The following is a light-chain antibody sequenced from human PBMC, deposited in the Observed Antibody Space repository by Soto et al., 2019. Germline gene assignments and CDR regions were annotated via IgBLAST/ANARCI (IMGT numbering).Light chain of an antibody. V-gene: IGKV1-9*01. CDR2: AAS. Sequence: DLQLTQSPPFLSASVGDRVTITCRASQGIDTYLAWYQQTPGKAPKLLIDAASTLHSRIPSRFSVSGSGTHFTLTISSLQPEDFTTYYCQQLKSYPLTFGGGTKVEIK. CDR3: QQLKSYPLT. J-gene: IGKJ4*01. CDR1: QGIDTY.